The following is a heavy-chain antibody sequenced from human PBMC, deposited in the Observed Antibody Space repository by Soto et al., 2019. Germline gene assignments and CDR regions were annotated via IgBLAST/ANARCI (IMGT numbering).Heavy chain of an antibody. J-gene: IGHJ4*02. CDR1: GYIFSNYY. Sequence: ASVKVSCKASGYIFSNYYMHWVRQAPGQGLEWMGWISAYNGNTNYAQKLQGRVTMTTDTSTSTAYMELRGLRSDDTAVYYCAREGAIVEYSGSFDYWGQGTLVTVSS. CDR2: ISAYNGNT. V-gene: IGHV1-18*04. D-gene: IGHD5-12*01. CDR3: AREGAIVEYSGSFDY.